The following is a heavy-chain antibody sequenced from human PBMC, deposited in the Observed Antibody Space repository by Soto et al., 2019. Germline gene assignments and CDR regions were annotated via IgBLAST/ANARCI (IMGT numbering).Heavy chain of an antibody. CDR3: VKALRYFDWLPDFDY. J-gene: IGHJ4*02. V-gene: IGHV3-64D*06. CDR2: ISSNGGST. D-gene: IGHD3-9*01. Sequence: GGSLRLSCSASGFTFSSYAMRWVRQAPGKELEYVSAISSNGGSTYYADSVKGRFTISRDNSKNTLYLQMSSLRAEDTAVYYCVKALRYFDWLPDFDYWGQGTLVTVSS. CDR1: GFTFSSYA.